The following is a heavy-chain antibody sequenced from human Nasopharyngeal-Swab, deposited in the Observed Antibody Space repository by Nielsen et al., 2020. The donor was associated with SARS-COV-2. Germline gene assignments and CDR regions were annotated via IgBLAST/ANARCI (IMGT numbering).Heavy chain of an antibody. CDR2: ISYDGSNK. Sequence: WIRQPPGKGLEWVAVISYDGSNKYYADSVKGRFTISRDNSKNTLYLQMNSLRAEDTAVYYCAKGSRSEYYFDYWGQGILVTVSS. V-gene: IGHV3-30*18. D-gene: IGHD3-10*01. J-gene: IGHJ4*02. CDR3: AKGSRSEYYFDY.